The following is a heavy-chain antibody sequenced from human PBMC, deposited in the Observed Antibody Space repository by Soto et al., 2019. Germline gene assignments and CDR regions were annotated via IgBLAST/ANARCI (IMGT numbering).Heavy chain of an antibody. CDR1: GYTFTGYS. Sequence: ASMKVSCKASGYTFTGYSLHCVGQAPGQGLEWMGWINPNSGGTNYAQKFQGRVTMTRDTSISTAYMELSRLRSDDTAVYYCAPRRAARPFDYWGQGTLVTVSS. D-gene: IGHD6-6*01. CDR3: APRRAARPFDY. J-gene: IGHJ4*02. CDR2: INPNSGGT. V-gene: IGHV1-2*02.